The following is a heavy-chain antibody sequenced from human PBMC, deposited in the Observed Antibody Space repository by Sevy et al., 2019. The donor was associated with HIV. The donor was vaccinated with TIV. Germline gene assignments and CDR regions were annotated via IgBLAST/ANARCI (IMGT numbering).Heavy chain of an antibody. D-gene: IGHD3-3*01. CDR3: ARWDFGVVIAFDY. CDR1: GFTFSSYS. V-gene: IGHV3-48*01. J-gene: IGHJ4*02. CDR2: ISSSSSTI. Sequence: GGSLRLSCAASGFTFSSYSMNWVRQAPGKGLEWVSYISSSSSTIYYADSLKGRFTISRDNAKNSLYLQMNSLRAEDTAVYYCARWDFGVVIAFDYWGQGTLVTVSS.